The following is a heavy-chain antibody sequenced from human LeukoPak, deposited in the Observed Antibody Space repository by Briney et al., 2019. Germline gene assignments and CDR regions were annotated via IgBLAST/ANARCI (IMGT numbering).Heavy chain of an antibody. CDR3: ARHPDYGDYEGLIDY. CDR2: MSAYNGNT. D-gene: IGHD4-17*01. CDR1: GYTFTSYG. V-gene: IGHV1-18*01. Sequence: ASVKVSCKASGYTFTSYGISWVRQAPGQGLEWMGWMSAYNGNTNYAQKLQGRVTMTTDTSTSTAYMELRSLRSDDTAVYYCARHPDYGDYEGLIDYWGQGTLVTVSS. J-gene: IGHJ4*02.